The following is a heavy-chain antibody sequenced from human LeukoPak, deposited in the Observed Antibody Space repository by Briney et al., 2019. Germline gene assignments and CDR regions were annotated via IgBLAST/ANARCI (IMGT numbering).Heavy chain of an antibody. Sequence: ASVKVSCTASGYTFTGYYMHWVRQVPGQGLEWMGWINPNSGGTNYAQKFQGRVTMTRDTSISTAYMELSRLRSDDTAVYYCARDLGYSSSPGEDVWGQGTTVTVSS. CDR1: GYTFTGYY. D-gene: IGHD6-6*01. CDR2: INPNSGGT. V-gene: IGHV1-2*02. J-gene: IGHJ6*02. CDR3: ARDLGYSSSPGEDV.